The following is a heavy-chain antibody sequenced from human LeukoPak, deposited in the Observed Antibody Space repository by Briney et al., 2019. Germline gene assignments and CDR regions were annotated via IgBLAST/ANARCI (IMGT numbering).Heavy chain of an antibody. J-gene: IGHJ4*02. D-gene: IGHD6-19*01. CDR1: GFTFSSYA. CDR2: ISGVDGNT. Sequence: PGGSLRLSCAASGFTFSSYAMNWVRQAPGKGLEWVLGISGVDGNTYYADSVKGRFTISSDSSKNTLHLQMNSLRAEDTAVYYCAKGGSGWSYLDYWGQGALVTVS. CDR3: AKGGSGWSYLDY. V-gene: IGHV3-23*01.